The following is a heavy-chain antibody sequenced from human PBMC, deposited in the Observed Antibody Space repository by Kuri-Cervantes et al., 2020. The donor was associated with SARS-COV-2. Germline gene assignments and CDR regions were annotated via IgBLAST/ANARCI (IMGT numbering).Heavy chain of an antibody. D-gene: IGHD2-2*01. Sequence: YCAASGFNFSSYSMSWVRQAPGKGLEWVSSISSSSSYIYYADSVEGRFTISRYNAKNSLYLQMNSLRAEDTAVYYCARAITHIVPAAIELWYFDLWGLGTLVTVSS. V-gene: IGHV3-21*01. CDR1: GFNFSSYS. CDR2: ISSSSSYI. CDR3: ARAITHIVPAAIELWYFDL. J-gene: IGHJ2*01.